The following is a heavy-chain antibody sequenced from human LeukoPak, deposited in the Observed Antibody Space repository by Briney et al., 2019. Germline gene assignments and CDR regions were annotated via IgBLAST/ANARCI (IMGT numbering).Heavy chain of an antibody. CDR2: IRSKANSYAT. J-gene: IGHJ4*02. Sequence: GGSLGLSCAASGFTFSGSAMHWVRQASGKGLEWVGRIRSKANSYATAYAASVKGRFTISRDDSKNTAYLQMNSLKTEDTAVYYCVPGGVIVVATSDYWGQGTLVTVSS. CDR3: VPGGVIVVATSDY. V-gene: IGHV3-73*01. D-gene: IGHD3-22*01. CDR1: GFTFSGSA.